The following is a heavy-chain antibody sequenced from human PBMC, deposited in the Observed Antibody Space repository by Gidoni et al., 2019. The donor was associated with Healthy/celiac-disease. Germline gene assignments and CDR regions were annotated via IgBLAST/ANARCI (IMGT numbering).Heavy chain of an antibody. V-gene: IGHV1-69*01. CDR1: GCTFRSYP. D-gene: IGHD1-26*01. J-gene: IGHJ5*02. CDR3: ARVEVVWELLEFNWFDP. Sequence: QVQRVQSGAEVKKPGSSVTVSCKASGCTFRSYPIRWVRQAPGQGLEWMGGIIPIFGTANYAQKFQGRVTITADESTSTAYMELSSLRSEDTAVYYCARVEVVWELLEFNWFDPWGQGTLVTVSS. CDR2: IIPIFGTA.